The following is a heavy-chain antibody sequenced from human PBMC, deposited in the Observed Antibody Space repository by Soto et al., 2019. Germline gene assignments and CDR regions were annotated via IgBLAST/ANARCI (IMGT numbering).Heavy chain of an antibody. CDR3: ARSKVAFNWFDP. J-gene: IGHJ5*02. D-gene: IGHD2-15*01. V-gene: IGHV4-31*03. CDR2: IYYSGST. CDR1: GGSITSGGYY. Sequence: SETLSLTCTVSGGSITSGGYYWSWIRQHPGKGLEWIGYIYYSGSTYYNPSLKSRVTISVDTSKNQFSLKLSSVTAADTAVYYCARSKVAFNWFDPWGQGTLVTVSS.